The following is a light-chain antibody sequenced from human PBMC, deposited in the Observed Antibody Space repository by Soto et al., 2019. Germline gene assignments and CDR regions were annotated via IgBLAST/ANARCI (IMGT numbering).Light chain of an antibody. CDR2: DAS. CDR1: QSISTY. Sequence: ETVLTQSPATLSLSPGERATLYCRASQSISTYLAWYQQKPGQAPRLLIYDASNRATGIPARFSGSGSGTDFTLTISSLEPEDFAVYYCQHRNNRPFSFGPGTKVDIK. CDR3: QHRNNRPFS. V-gene: IGKV3-11*01. J-gene: IGKJ3*01.